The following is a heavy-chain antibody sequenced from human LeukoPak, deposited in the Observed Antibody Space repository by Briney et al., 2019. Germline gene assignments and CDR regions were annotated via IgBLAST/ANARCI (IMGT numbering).Heavy chain of an antibody. CDR3: ARDSSGWYHYRGFDP. D-gene: IGHD6-19*01. J-gene: IGHJ5*02. CDR2: ISAHNGNT. V-gene: IGHV1-18*01. Sequence: GASVKVSCKASGYTFTSYGISWVRQAPGQGLEWMGWISAHNGNTNCAQKLQGRVTKTTDTSTSTAYMELRSLRSDDTAVYYCARDSSGWYHYRGFDPWGQGTLVTVSS. CDR1: GYTFTSYG.